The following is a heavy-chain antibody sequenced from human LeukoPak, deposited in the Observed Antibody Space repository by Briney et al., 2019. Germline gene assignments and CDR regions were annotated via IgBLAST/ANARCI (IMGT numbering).Heavy chain of an antibody. D-gene: IGHD3-22*01. CDR2: INSDGNIT. Sequence: GGSLRLFCAASGFTFSSYWMHWVRQAPGKGLVWVSRINSDGNITNYADSVKGRFTISRDNAKNTLFLQMNSLRAEDTAAYYCARDRYYDGRAFDIWGQGTMVTVSS. J-gene: IGHJ3*02. CDR1: GFTFSSYW. CDR3: ARDRYYDGRAFDI. V-gene: IGHV3-74*01.